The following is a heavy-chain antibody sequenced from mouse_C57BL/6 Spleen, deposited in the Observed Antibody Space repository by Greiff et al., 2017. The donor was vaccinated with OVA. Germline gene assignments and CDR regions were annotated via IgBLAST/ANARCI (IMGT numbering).Heavy chain of an antibody. J-gene: IGHJ2*01. Sequence: EVQLQQSGPELVKPGASVKISCKASGYSFTGYYMNWVKQSPEKSLEWIGEINPSTGGTTYNQKFKAKATLTVDKSSSTAYMQLKSLTSEDSAVYYCARLYDAFDYWGQGTTLTVSS. CDR1: GYSFTGYY. V-gene: IGHV1-42*01. D-gene: IGHD2-12*01. CDR2: INPSTGGT. CDR3: ARLYDAFDY.